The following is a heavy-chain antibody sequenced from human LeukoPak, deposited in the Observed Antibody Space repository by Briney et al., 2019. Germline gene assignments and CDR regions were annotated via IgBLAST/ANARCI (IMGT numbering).Heavy chain of an antibody. CDR1: GFTFSSYA. Sequence: PGRSLRLSCAASGFTFSSYAVSWVRQAPGKGLEWVSAISGSGGSTYYADSVKGRFTISRDNSKNTLYLQMNSLRAEDTAVYYCAKDGGLGYSGYGNWFDPWGQGTLVTVSS. D-gene: IGHD5-12*01. CDR3: AKDGGLGYSGYGNWFDP. V-gene: IGHV3-23*01. CDR2: ISGSGGST. J-gene: IGHJ5*02.